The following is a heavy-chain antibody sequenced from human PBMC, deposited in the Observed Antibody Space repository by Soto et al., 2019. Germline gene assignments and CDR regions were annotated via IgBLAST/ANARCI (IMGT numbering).Heavy chain of an antibody. CDR3: ARWMEMATITPWGYYYGMDV. CDR1: GYTFTSYG. V-gene: IGHV1-18*01. J-gene: IGHJ6*02. CDR2: ISAYNGNT. D-gene: IGHD5-12*01. Sequence: QVQLVQSGAEVKKPGASVKVSCKASGYTFTSYGISWVRQAPGQGLEWMGWISAYNGNTNYAQKLRGRVTKTTDTSPSTAYMGLRTLRSDDTAVYYCARWMEMATITPWGYYYGMDVWGQGTTVTVSS.